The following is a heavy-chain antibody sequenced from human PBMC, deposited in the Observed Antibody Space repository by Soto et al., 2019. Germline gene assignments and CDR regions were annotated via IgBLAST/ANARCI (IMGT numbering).Heavy chain of an antibody. D-gene: IGHD1-1*01. Sequence: QPGGSLRLSCVASGFTFSSYSMNWVRQAPGKGLEWISYISASSSGIYYADSVKGRFTISRDNAENSLYLQMNSLRDEDTAGYYCVRDSNWFFDVWGQGTLVTVSS. J-gene: IGHJ4*02. V-gene: IGHV3-48*02. CDR3: VRDSNWFFDV. CDR2: ISASSSGI. CDR1: GFTFSSYS.